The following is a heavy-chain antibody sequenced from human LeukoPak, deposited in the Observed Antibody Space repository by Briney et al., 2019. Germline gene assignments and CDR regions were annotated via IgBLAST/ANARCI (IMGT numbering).Heavy chain of an antibody. CDR2: ISGSSTHT. J-gene: IGHJ6*02. D-gene: IGHD6-13*01. Sequence: GGSLRLSCAASGFTFNTYTMSWVRQAPGKGLECVSYISGSSTHTNYADSVKGRFTISRDNAKNSLYLQMNSLRAEDTAVYYCAKYSSSTNYYYGMDVWGQGTTVTVSS. CDR3: AKYSSSTNYYYGMDV. V-gene: IGHV3-11*03. CDR1: GFTFNTYT.